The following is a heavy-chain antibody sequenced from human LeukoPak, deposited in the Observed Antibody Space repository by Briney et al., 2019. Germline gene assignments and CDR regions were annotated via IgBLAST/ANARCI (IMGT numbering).Heavy chain of an antibody. J-gene: IGHJ4*02. CDR1: GYTFTGYY. CDR3: AGRPDTAIVPIFDY. V-gene: IGHV1-2*02. Sequence: ASVKVSCKASGYTFTGYYMHWVRQAPGQGLEWMGWINPNSGGINYAQKFQGRVTMTGDTSISTAYMELSRLSSDDTAIYYCAGRPDTAIVPIFDYWGQGTLVTVSS. D-gene: IGHD5-18*01. CDR2: INPNSGGI.